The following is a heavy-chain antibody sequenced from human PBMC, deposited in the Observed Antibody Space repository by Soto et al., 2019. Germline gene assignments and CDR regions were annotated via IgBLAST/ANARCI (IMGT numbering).Heavy chain of an antibody. CDR1: GYSLTSYY. J-gene: IGHJ4*02. CDR2: TNPSDGST. CDR3: ARSYVTSRPIDF. Sequence: QVQLVQSGAEVRKPGASVKVSCEASGYSLTSYYMHWVRRAPGQGLEWMGITNPSDGSTNYAQKFQGRVSLTSDTSTSTVYMEMGSLRAEDTAMYYCARSYVTSRPIDFWGQGTLVTVSS. V-gene: IGHV1-46*01. D-gene: IGHD3-10*02.